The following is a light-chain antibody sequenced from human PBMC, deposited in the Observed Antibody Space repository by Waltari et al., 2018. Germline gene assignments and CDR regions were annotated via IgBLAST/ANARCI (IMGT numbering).Light chain of an antibody. Sequence: QSALTQPASVSGSPGQSITISCLGTSSDVGGYDYVSWYQQHPGKAPRLIIYDVNKRPLCVSNRFSGSKSGNTASLTISGRQAEDEADYYCSSYTGSSTYVFGTGTEVTV. CDR1: SSDVGGYDY. CDR3: SSYTGSSTYV. CDR2: DVN. J-gene: IGLJ1*01. V-gene: IGLV2-14*03.